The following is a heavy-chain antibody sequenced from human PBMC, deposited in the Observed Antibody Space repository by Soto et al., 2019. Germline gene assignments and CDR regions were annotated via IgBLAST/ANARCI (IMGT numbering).Heavy chain of an antibody. V-gene: IGHV1-46*01. CDR2: INPGGGST. J-gene: IGHJ4*02. Sequence: QVQLVQSGAEVKKPGASVKVSCKASGYTFTSYYMHWVRQAPGQGLEWMGVINPGGGSTSYAQKFQGRVTMTSDTSTTTVYMELSSLRSEDTAIYYCASEIDDFWVQGTLVTVSS. CDR3: ASEIDDF. CDR1: GYTFTSYY.